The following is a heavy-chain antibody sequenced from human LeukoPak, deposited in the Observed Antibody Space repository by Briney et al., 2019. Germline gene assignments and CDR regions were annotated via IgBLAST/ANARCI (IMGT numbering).Heavy chain of an antibody. CDR2: INQDGSEK. Sequence: GGSLRLSCAASGFTFSIYWMSWVRQAPGRGLEWVANINQDGSEKYYVDSVKGRFTIPRDNSKNTLYLQMNSLRAEDTAVYYCAKEASITMIVVVPPLDYWGQGTLVTVSS. V-gene: IGHV3-7*01. D-gene: IGHD3-22*01. CDR1: GFTFSIYW. J-gene: IGHJ4*02. CDR3: AKEASITMIVVVPPLDY.